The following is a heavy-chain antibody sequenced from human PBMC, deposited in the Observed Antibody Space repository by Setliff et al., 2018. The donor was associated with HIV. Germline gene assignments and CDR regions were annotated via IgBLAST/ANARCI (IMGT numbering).Heavy chain of an antibody. CDR2: FFPGGSNV. V-gene: IGHV5-51*01. CDR3: ARLKSPTPYYYYGMDV. Sequence: GESLKISCKASGYTFTDYGIAWVRQMPGKGLEWIGVFFPGGSNVIYSPPFQGQVTISVDKSTATAYLQWSSLKASDTAMYYCARLKSPTPYYYYGMDVWGQGTTVTVSS. D-gene: IGHD4-4*01. J-gene: IGHJ6*02. CDR1: GYTFTDYG.